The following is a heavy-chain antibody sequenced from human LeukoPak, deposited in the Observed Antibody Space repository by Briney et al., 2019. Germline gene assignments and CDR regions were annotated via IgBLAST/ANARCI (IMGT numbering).Heavy chain of an antibody. V-gene: IGHV1-2*02. CDR3: AREGAAAEDVNWFDP. Sequence: ASVKVSCKASGYTFTGYYMHWVRQAPGQGLEWMGWINPNSGNTHYAQKFQDRVTMTRDTSISTAYMELNSLRSDDTAVYYCAREGAAAEDVNWFDPWGQGTLVTVSS. CDR2: INPNSGNT. CDR1: GYTFTGYY. J-gene: IGHJ5*02. D-gene: IGHD6-25*01.